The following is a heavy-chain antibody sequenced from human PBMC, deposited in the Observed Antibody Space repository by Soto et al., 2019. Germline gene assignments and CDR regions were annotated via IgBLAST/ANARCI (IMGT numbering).Heavy chain of an antibody. J-gene: IGHJ6*02. CDR1: GYSFTNYW. Sequence: GESLKISCKGSGYSFTNYWIGWVRQMPGKGLEWMGIIYPGDSDTRYSPSFQGQVTTSADWSISTAYPHWSSLRASDTAMYYCGRHPYGDYDVMGVWGQGTAVTVSS. CDR2: IYPGDSDT. D-gene: IGHD4-17*01. CDR3: GRHPYGDYDVMGV. V-gene: IGHV5-51*01.